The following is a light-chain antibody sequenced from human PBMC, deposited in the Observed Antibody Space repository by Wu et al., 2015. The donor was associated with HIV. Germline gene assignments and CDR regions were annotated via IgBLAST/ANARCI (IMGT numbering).Light chain of an antibody. CDR2: DAS. J-gene: IGKJ2*03. CDR3: QQCDRSSYS. V-gene: IGKV3-20*01. CDR1: QNIGSSD. Sequence: VLTQSPGTLSLSPGERAALSCRASQNIGSSDLAWYQQKPGQAPRLLIYDASIRATDIPDRFRGSGSGTDFTLTISRLEPEDFAVYYCQQCDRSSYSFGQGTKVEL.